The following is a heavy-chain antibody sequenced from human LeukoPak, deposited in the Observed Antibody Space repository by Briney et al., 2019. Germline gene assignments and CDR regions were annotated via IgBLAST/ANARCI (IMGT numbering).Heavy chain of an antibody. J-gene: IGHJ4*02. CDR3: AKDYSFSNFN. D-gene: IGHD2-15*01. V-gene: IGHV3-7*01. CDR2: INERGSET. CDR1: GFVFSSHW. Sequence: GGSLRLPCAASGFVFSSHWMTWVRQAPGKGLEWVANINERGSETYYADYVKGRFTISRDNTKKSLFLQLNSLSVEDTATYYCAKDYSFSNFNWGQGTLVTVSS.